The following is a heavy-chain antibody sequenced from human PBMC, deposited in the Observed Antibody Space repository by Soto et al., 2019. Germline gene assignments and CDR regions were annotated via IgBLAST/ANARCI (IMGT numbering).Heavy chain of an antibody. D-gene: IGHD5-18*01. CDR1: GFSISGYG. J-gene: IGHJ4*02. CDR3: ARINTRPRIQLRPGYFDY. V-gene: IGHV4-59*01. Sequence: SLDTLSLRCPFSGFSISGYGGTWIRQPPGKGLECIGYIYYSGSTNYNPSLKSRVTISVDTSKNQFPLKLSSGTAADTAGYYCARINTRPRIQLRPGYFDYCGQGTLLPVSS. CDR2: IYYSGST.